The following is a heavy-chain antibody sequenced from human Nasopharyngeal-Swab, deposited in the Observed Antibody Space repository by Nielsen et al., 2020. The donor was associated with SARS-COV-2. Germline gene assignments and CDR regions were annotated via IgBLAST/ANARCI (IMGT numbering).Heavy chain of an antibody. D-gene: IGHD3-3*01. J-gene: IGHJ6*02. CDR3: ARGSRFTIFGVVPDYYYGMDV. CDR2: IYTSGST. V-gene: IGHV4-4*07. Sequence: GSLRLSCCVSGGSISSYYWSWIRQPAGKGLEWSGHIYTSGSTNYNPSLKSRVTMSVDTSKNQFSLKLSSVTAADTAVYYCARGSRFTIFGVVPDYYYGMDVWGQGTTVTVSS. CDR1: GGSISSYY.